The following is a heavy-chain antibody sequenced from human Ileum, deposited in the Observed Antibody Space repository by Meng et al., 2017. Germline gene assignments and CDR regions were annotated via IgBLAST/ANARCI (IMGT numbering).Heavy chain of an antibody. Sequence: QVQLVQLGAEVKYPGPSVTVPGKASGGAFSSSAIGWLRQAPGRGLEWMGGIIPILNASTYAQNFKGRVTLSADMATTTVYMELSSLTSDDTAVYFCARDCSGGGCFDPWGQGTLVTVSS. CDR3: ARDCSGGGCFDP. D-gene: IGHD2-15*01. V-gene: IGHV1-69*10. CDR2: IIPILNAS. J-gene: IGHJ5*02. CDR1: GGAFSSSA.